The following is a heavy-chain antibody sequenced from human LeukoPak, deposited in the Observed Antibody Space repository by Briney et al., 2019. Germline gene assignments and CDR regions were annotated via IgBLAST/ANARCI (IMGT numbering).Heavy chain of an antibody. V-gene: IGHV3-21*01. Sequence: GGSLRLSRAASGFTFSSYSMNWVRRAPGKGLEWVSSISSSSSYIYYADSVKGRFTISRDNAKNSLYLQMNSLRAEDTAVYYCARDALPLQLWARSIWFDPWGQGTLVTVSS. CDR1: GFTFSSYS. CDR3: ARDALPLQLWARSIWFDP. CDR2: ISSSSSYI. J-gene: IGHJ5*02. D-gene: IGHD5-18*01.